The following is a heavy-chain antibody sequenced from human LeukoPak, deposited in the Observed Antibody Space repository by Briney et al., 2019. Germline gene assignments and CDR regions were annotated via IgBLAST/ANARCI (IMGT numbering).Heavy chain of an antibody. CDR3: ASVYDYVQS. CDR1: GGSISSSNW. CDR2: IYYTGTT. D-gene: IGHD3-16*01. J-gene: IGHJ4*02. V-gene: IGHV4-61*05. Sequence: PSETLSLTCAVSGGSISSSNWWSWIRQPPGKGLEWIGYIYYTGTTNCNPSLKSRVTISVDTSKNQFSLKMSSVTAADTAVYYCASVYDYVQSWGQGTLVTVSS.